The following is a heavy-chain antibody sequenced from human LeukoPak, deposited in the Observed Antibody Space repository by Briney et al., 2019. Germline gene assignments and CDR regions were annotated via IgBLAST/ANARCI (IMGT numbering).Heavy chain of an antibody. J-gene: IGHJ4*02. Sequence: GASVKVSCKASGGTDSNYAVTWLRHAPGQGLEWMGGIIPIFSATNYAQKFQGRLTISADDSTSTAYMELSSLRSEDTAVYYCARWAGHCSSTSCYERPFDYWGQGTLVTVSS. CDR3: ARWAGHCSSTSCYERPFDY. CDR1: GGTDSNYA. CDR2: IIPIFSAT. D-gene: IGHD2-2*01. V-gene: IGHV1-69*13.